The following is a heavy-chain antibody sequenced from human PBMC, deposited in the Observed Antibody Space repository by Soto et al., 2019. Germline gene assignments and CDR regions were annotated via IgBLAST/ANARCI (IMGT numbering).Heavy chain of an antibody. CDR3: ASRETGTSVDY. V-gene: IGHV4-4*02. D-gene: IGHD1-7*01. CDR1: GGSFTSNNW. J-gene: IGHJ4*02. Sequence: LSLTCAVSGGSFTSNNWWTWVRQPPGQGLEWIGEIYRTGSNNYNSSLKSRVTISLDKSENKFSLKVTSLTAADTAVYYCASRETGTSVDYWGQGPLVTLSS. CDR2: IYRTGSN.